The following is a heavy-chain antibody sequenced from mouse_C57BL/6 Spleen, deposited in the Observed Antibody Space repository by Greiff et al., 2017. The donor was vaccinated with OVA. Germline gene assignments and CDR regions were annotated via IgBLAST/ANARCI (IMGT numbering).Heavy chain of an antibody. CDR1: GYTFTDYY. D-gene: IGHD2-4*01. CDR2: INPYNGGT. CDR3: ARSYYDYDGFDY. J-gene: IGHJ2*01. Sequence: EVQLQQSGPVLVKPGASVKMSCKASGYTFTDYYMNWVKQSHGKSLEWIGVINPYNGGTSYNQKFKGKATLTVDKSSSTAYMELNSLTSEDSAVYYCARSYYDYDGFDYWGQGTTLTVSS. V-gene: IGHV1-19*01.